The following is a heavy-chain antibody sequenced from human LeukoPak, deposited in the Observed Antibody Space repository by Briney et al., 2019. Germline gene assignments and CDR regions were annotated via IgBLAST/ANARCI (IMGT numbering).Heavy chain of an antibody. CDR1: GFTFDDYA. CDR2: ISWNSGSI. Sequence: GGSLRLSWEASGFTFDDYAMHWFRQAPGKGLEWSSGISWNSGSIGYADSVKGRFTISRDNAKNSLYLQMNSLRAEDTALYYCAKDRDYGDYGYFDYWGQGTLVTVSS. J-gene: IGHJ4*02. CDR3: AKDRDYGDYGYFDY. D-gene: IGHD4-17*01. V-gene: IGHV3-9*01.